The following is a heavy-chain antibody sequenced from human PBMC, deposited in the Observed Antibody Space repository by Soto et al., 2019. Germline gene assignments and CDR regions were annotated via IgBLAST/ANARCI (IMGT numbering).Heavy chain of an antibody. CDR2: IIPIFGTA. J-gene: IGHJ6*02. D-gene: IGHD6-13*01. CDR3: ASLPVSQAAAGTYYYYGMDV. V-gene: IGHV1-69*13. Sequence: SVKVSCKAAGGTFSSYAISWVRQAPGQGLEWMGGIIPIFGTANYAQKFQGRVTITADESTSTAYMELSSLRSEDTAVYYCASLPVSQAAAGTYYYYGMDVWGQGTKVTVSS. CDR1: GGTFSSYA.